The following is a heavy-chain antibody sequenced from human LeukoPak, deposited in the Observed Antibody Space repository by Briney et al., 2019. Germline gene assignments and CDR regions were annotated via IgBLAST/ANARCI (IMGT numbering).Heavy chain of an antibody. D-gene: IGHD5-12*01. J-gene: IGHJ2*01. CDR3: AKYSGSPYWYCDL. CDR1: GVTCSGYW. CDR2: IKPDGNEK. V-gene: IGHV3-7*01. Sequence: GGSLTLSCEASGVTCSGYWMSWVPQAQGQGREWVGNIKPDGNEKAYVHSVRVRITISTDNAKNSLYLQMNSLQAEETAVYYCAKYSGSPYWYCDLWGRGTLVTVSS.